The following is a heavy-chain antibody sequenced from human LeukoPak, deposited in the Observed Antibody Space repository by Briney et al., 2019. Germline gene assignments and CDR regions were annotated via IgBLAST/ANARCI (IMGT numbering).Heavy chain of an antibody. D-gene: IGHD6-13*01. CDR3: ARDSIAAAGYHPHYYYYYMDV. Sequence: GGSLRLSCAASGFTFSHYGMSWVRQAPGKGLEWVAGFSGKGDTTYYAESVRGRFTISRDTSKNTLFLQMNSLRAEDTAVYYCARDSIAAAGYHPHYYYYYMDVWGKGTTVTVSS. J-gene: IGHJ6*03. V-gene: IGHV3-23*01. CDR2: FSGKGDTT. CDR1: GFTFSHYG.